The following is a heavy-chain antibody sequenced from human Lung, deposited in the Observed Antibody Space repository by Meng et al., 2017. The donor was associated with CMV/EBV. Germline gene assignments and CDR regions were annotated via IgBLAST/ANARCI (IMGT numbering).Heavy chain of an antibody. V-gene: IGHV3-53*01. CDR1: GFTVSSNY. J-gene: IGHJ4*01. D-gene: IGHD2-15*01. Sequence: GESLKISCAASGFTVSSNYMSWVRQAPGKGLEWVSVIYSGGSTYYADSVKGRFTISRDSPRNILYLHMNGLRSEDTAVYFCARDMMLGQAARQTVEVWGQGTLDTVSS. CDR2: IYSGGST. CDR3: ARDMMLGQAARQTVEV.